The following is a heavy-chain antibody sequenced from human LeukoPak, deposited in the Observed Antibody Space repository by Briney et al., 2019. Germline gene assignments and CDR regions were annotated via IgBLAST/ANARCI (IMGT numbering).Heavy chain of an antibody. CDR1: GGSFSGYY. CDR3: ARAAPMYSSSWSLDY. D-gene: IGHD6-13*01. J-gene: IGHJ4*02. CDR2: INHSGST. Sequence: PSETLSLTCAVYGGSFSGYYWSWIRQPPGKGLEWIGEINHSGSTNYNPSLKSRVTISVETSKNQFSLKLSSVTAADTAVYYCARAAPMYSSSWSLDYWGQGTLVTVSS. V-gene: IGHV4-34*01.